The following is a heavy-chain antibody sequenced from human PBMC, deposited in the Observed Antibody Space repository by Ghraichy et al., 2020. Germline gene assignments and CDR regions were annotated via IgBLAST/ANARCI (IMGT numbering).Heavy chain of an antibody. D-gene: IGHD1-26*01. CDR2: IYYNGST. J-gene: IGHJ3*01. Sequence: GSLSLTCTVSGDSITSYYWSWIRQPPGKGLEWIGYIYYNGSTNYNPSLKGRVTISIDTSKKQFSLKLSSVTAADTAVYYCASWELLNAFDFWGQGTMVTVSS. CDR1: GDSITSYY. V-gene: IGHV4-59*08. CDR3: ASWELLNAFDF.